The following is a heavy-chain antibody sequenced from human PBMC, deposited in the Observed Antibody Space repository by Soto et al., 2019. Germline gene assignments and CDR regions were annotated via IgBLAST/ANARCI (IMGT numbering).Heavy chain of an antibody. CDR1: GCSISSGDYY. V-gene: IGHV4-30-4*01. J-gene: IGHJ6*02. CDR2: IYYSGST. CDR3: ARLEQLWLRGYYYYGMDV. D-gene: IGHD5-18*01. Sequence: PXETLSLTCTVSGCSISSGDYYWSWIRQPPGKGLEWIGYIYYSGSTYYNPSLKSRVTISVDTSKNQFSLKLSSVTAADTAVYYCARLEQLWLRGYYYYGMDVWRQGTTVTVSS.